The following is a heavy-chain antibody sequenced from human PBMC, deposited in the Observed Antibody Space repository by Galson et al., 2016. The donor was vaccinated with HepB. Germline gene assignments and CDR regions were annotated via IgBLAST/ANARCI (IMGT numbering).Heavy chain of an antibody. D-gene: IGHD2-2*02. V-gene: IGHV1-69*13. CDR3: ARGGEWVSAAIGRNYDYYYMDV. J-gene: IGHJ6*03. CDR2: IIPIFGTA. CDR1: GVIISSYG. Sequence: SVKVSCKASGVIISSYGISWVRQAPGQGLEWMGGIIPIFGTANYAQKFQGRVTITADEFTSTVYMELSSLRSEDTAVYYCARGGEWVSAAIGRNYDYYYMDVWGKGTTVTVSS.